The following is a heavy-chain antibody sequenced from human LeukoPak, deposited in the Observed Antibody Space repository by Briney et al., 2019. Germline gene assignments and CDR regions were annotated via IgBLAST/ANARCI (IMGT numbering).Heavy chain of an antibody. V-gene: IGHV1-69*13. D-gene: IGHD2-2*02. J-gene: IGHJ6*02. CDR2: IIPIFGTA. CDR1: GGTFSSYA. CDR3: ARDPGHCSSTSCYNYYYYYGMDV. Sequence: SVTVSCKASGGTFSSYAISWVRQAPGQGLEWMGGIIPIFGTANYAQKFQGRVTITADESTSTDYMELSSLRSEDTAVYYCARDPGHCSSTSCYNYYYYYGMDVWGQGTTVTVSS.